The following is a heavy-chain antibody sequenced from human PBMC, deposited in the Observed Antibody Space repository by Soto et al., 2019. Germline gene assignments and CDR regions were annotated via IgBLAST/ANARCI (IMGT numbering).Heavy chain of an antibody. V-gene: IGHV3-7*05. J-gene: IGHJ4*02. CDR2: IKKDGSDK. D-gene: IGHD1-26*01. CDR1: GFTFSNYW. Sequence: EVQLVESGGDLVQPGGSLRLSCEASGFTFSNYWMSWVRQAPGKGLVWVANIKKDGSDKYYVDSVKGRFTISRDNAKNSLFLLMNTVTAEDTAVYYCARDTRDSEYAIFDYWGQGTLVTVSS. CDR3: ARDTRDSEYAIFDY.